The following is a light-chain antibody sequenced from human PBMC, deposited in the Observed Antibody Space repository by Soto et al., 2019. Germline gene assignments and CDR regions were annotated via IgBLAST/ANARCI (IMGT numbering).Light chain of an antibody. CDR3: QTWATGIVV. J-gene: IGLJ2*01. CDR1: SGHSSYA. CDR2: LDSDGSH. Sequence: QLVLTQSPSASASLGASVKLTCTLSSGHSSYAIAWHQQQPEKGPRYLMKLDSDGSHSKGDGIPDRFSGSSSGTERYLTITRLQYEDETDYYCQTWATGIVVFGGVTKLTVL. V-gene: IGLV4-69*01.